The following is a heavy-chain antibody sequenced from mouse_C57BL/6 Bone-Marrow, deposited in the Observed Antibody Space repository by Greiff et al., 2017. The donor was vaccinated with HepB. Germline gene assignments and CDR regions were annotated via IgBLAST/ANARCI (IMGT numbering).Heavy chain of an antibody. J-gene: IGHJ1*03. Sequence: QVQLQQSGPELVKPGASVKISCKASGYAFSSSWMNWVKQRPGKGLEWIGRIYPGDGDTNYNGKFKGKATLTADKSSSTAYMQLSSLTSEDSAVYFCARSRGYSNDWYFDVWGTGTTVTVSS. V-gene: IGHV1-82*01. CDR1: GYAFSSSW. CDR3: ARSRGYSNDWYFDV. CDR2: IYPGDGDT. D-gene: IGHD2-5*01.